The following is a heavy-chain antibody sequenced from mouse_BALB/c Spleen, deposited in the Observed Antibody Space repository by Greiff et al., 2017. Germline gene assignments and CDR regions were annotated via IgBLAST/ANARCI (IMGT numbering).Heavy chain of an antibody. J-gene: IGHJ4*01. Sequence: EVQLVESGGGLVKPGGSLKLSCAASGFTFSSYAMSWVRQTPEKRLEWVATISSGGSYTYYPDSVKGRFTISRDNAKNTLYLQMSSLRSEDTAMYYCARLYGNYVPYAMDYWGQGTSVTVSS. CDR2: ISSGGSYT. D-gene: IGHD2-1*01. CDR1: GFTFSSYA. V-gene: IGHV5-9-3*01. CDR3: ARLYGNYVPYAMDY.